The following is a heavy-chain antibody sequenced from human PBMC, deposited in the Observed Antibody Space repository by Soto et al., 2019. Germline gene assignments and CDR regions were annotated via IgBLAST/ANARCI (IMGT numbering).Heavy chain of an antibody. Sequence: QVTVKESGPVLVKPTEPLTLTCTVSGFSLSNAGLGVSWIRQPPGKALEWLAHIFSNDEKSYSTSLKSRLTSSKDTSKSQVVLTMTHMDPVDTATYYCASTYSTSWYWFDPWGQGTLVTVSS. CDR1: GFSLSNAGLG. V-gene: IGHV2-26*04. CDR2: IFSNDEK. D-gene: IGHD6-13*01. J-gene: IGHJ5*02. CDR3: ASTYSTSWYWFDP.